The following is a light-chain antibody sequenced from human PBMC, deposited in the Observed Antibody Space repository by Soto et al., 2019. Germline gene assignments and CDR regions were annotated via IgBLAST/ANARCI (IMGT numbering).Light chain of an antibody. J-gene: IGKJ4*01. CDR3: QRRDSWPLP. Sequence: EIVLTQSPATLSLSPGERATLSCRASQSVSSDLACHPQKPGQAPRLLLYDVSDGATGVPARFSGSGYGTDLALALGSVEPEDCAISCCQRRDSWPLPCGGGTKLELE. CDR1: QSVSSD. CDR2: DVS. V-gene: IGKV3-11*01.